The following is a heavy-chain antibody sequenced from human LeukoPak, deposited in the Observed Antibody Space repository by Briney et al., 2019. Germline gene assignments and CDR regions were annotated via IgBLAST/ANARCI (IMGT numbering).Heavy chain of an antibody. D-gene: IGHD3-10*01. CDR3: AREGFLPTSPTDY. Sequence: TSETLSLTCTVSGGSISSGGYYWSWIRQHPGKGLEWIGYIYYSGSTYYNPSLKSRVTISVDTSKNQFSLKLSSVTAADTAVYYCAREGFLPTSPTDYWGQGTLVTVSS. CDR2: IYYSGST. J-gene: IGHJ4*02. V-gene: IGHV4-31*03. CDR1: GGSISSGGYY.